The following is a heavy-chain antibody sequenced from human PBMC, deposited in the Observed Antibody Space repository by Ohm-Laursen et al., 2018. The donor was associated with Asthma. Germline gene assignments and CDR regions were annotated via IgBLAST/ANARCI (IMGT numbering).Heavy chain of an antibody. V-gene: IGHV3-15*01. D-gene: IGHD1-26*01. CDR3: TTDHVGARIRRGH. CDR2: ITSERSGGTR. CDR1: GFAFSNIW. Sequence: SLRLSCSASGFAFSNIWMTWVRQSPGKGLEWVGRITSERSGGTRAYAAPVKGRFTISRDDSKNTLYLQMNSLKTEDTAVYYCTTDHVGARIRRGHWGQGTLVTVSS. J-gene: IGHJ4*02.